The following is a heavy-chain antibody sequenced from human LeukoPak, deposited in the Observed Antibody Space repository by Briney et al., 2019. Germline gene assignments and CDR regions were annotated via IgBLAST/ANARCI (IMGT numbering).Heavy chain of an antibody. CDR1: GFTFSNAW. Sequence: GGSLRLSCAASGFTFSNAWMSWVRQAPGKGLEWVAVIWYDGSNKYYADSVKGRFTISRDNSKNTLYLQMNSLRAEDTAVYYCARDRGYYDSSGYYYARYYFDYWGQGTLVTVSS. CDR3: ARDRGYYDSSGYYYARYYFDY. J-gene: IGHJ4*02. D-gene: IGHD3-22*01. CDR2: IWYDGSNK. V-gene: IGHV3-33*08.